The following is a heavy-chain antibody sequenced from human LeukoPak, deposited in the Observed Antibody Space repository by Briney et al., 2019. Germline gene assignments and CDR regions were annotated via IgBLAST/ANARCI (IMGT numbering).Heavy chain of an antibody. V-gene: IGHV3-7*01. CDR1: GFTFSSYW. Sequence: PGGSLRLSCAASGFTFSSYWMAWVRQAPGKGLEWVANIKGDESARHQADSVKGRFTISRDNIRNSLYLQMTNLRGDDTAVYYCARDVVGSLDYWGQGTLVTVPS. D-gene: IGHD1-26*01. J-gene: IGHJ4*02. CDR2: IKGDESAR. CDR3: ARDVVGSLDY.